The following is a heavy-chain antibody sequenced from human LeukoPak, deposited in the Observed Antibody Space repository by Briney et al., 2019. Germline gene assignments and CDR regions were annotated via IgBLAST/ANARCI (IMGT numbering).Heavy chain of an antibody. CDR3: ARASSLLRYFDN. J-gene: IGHJ4*02. D-gene: IGHD3-9*01. CDR1: GGSISSYY. V-gene: IGHV4-4*07. Sequence: PSETLSLTCTVSGGSISSYYWSWIRQPAGKGLEWIGRIHTSVRTNYNPSLKSRVTMSVDTSKNQFSLKLSSVTAADTAVYYCARASSLLRYFDNWGQGTLVTVSS. CDR2: IHTSVRT.